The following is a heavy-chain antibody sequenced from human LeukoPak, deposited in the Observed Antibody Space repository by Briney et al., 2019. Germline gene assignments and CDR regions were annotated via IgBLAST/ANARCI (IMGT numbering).Heavy chain of an antibody. Sequence: GGSLRLSCAASGFTVSSNYMSWVRQAPGKGLEWVGRAENRPPSFTTAYAASVKGRFSISRDDSKNSVYLQMNSLKTEDTAVYYCARSSSWSFDCWGQGVLVTVAS. J-gene: IGHJ4*02. V-gene: IGHV3-72*01. CDR1: GFTVSSNY. D-gene: IGHD6-13*01. CDR2: AENRPPSFTT. CDR3: ARSSSWSFDC.